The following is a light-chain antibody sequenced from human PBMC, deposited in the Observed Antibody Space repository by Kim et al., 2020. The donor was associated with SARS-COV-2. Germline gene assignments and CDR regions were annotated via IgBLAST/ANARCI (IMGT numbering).Light chain of an antibody. CDR1: QGIRNY. CDR3: QKYNSAPFA. Sequence: DIQLTQSPSSLSASVGDRVTITCRASQGIRNYLVWYQQKPGTVPKLLIYAAGTLQSGVPSRFSGSGSGTDFTLTISSLQPEDVATYYCQKYNSAPFAFGPGTKVDIK. V-gene: IGKV1-27*01. CDR2: AAG. J-gene: IGKJ3*01.